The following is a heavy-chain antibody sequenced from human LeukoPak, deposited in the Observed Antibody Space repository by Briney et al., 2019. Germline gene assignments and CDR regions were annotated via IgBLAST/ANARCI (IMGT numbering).Heavy chain of an antibody. V-gene: IGHV4-39*01. J-gene: IGHJ4*02. Sequence: SETLSLTCTVSGGSISSSSYYWGWIRQPPGKGLEWIGSIYYSGSTYYNPSLKSRVTISVDTSKNLFSLKLSSVTAADTAVYYCAGVDGDYATPWGQGTLVTVSS. CDR3: AGVDGDYATP. CDR1: GGSISSSSYY. D-gene: IGHD4-17*01. CDR2: IYYSGST.